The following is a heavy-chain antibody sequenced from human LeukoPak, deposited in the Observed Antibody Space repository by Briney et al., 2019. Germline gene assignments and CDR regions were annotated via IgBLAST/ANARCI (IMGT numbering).Heavy chain of an antibody. CDR1: GFTFSSYG. CDR2: IWYDGSQR. V-gene: IGHV3-33*01. D-gene: IGHD1/OR15-1a*01. J-gene: IGHJ4*02. CDR3: GREGSSRTIDY. Sequence: GRSLRLSCAASGFTFSSYGMHWVRRAPGKGLEWVAVIWYDGSQRYYADSVKGRFTISRDRSKNTLYLQMDSLRADDTAVYYCGREGSSRTIDYWGQGTLVTVSS.